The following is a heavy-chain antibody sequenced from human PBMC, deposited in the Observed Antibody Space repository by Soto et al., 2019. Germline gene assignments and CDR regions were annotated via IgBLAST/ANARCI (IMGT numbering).Heavy chain of an antibody. Sequence: SETLSLTCTVSGGSVSSGSFYWSWIRRPPGKGLEWIGYIYYSGSTNYNPSLKSRVTISVDTSKNQFSLKLSSVTAADTAVYFCARYYGGSYKYYFDYWGQGTLVTVSS. D-gene: IGHD4-17*01. J-gene: IGHJ4*02. CDR1: GGSVSSGSFY. CDR3: ARYYGGSYKYYFDY. V-gene: IGHV4-61*01. CDR2: IYYSGST.